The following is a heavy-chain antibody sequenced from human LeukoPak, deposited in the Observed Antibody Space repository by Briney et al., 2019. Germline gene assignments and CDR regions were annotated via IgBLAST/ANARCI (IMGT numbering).Heavy chain of an antibody. D-gene: IGHD3-3*01. CDR2: INHSGST. J-gene: IGHJ4*02. V-gene: IGHV4-34*01. Sequence: PSETLSLTCAVYGVSFSGYYWSWIRQPPGKGLEWIGEINHSGSTNYNPSLKSRITISVDTSKNQFSLKLSSVTAADTAVYYCARGEWLYNSFDYWGQGTLVTVSS. CDR1: GVSFSGYY. CDR3: ARGEWLYNSFDY.